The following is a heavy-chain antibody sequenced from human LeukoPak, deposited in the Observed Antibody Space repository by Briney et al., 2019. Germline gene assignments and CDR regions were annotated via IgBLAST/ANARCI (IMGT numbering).Heavy chain of an antibody. D-gene: IGHD3-16*01. CDR3: AASSGVTLGRF. V-gene: IGHV4-31*03. J-gene: IGHJ4*02. CDR2: VYYTGIT. Sequence: SETLSLTCTVSGGSISSGTHYYNWIRQHPGKGLEWIGYVYYTGITSYNPSLKSRVTMSVDMSMNQVSLKVTSLTAADTAVYYCAASSGVTLGRFWGQGALVTVSS. CDR1: GGSISSGTHY.